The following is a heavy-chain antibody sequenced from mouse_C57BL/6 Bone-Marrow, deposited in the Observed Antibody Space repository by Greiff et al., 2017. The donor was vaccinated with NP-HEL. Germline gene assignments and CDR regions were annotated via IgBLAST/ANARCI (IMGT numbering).Heavy chain of an antibody. D-gene: IGHD1-1*01. CDR2: IYPSDSET. Sequence: QVQLQQPGAELVRPGSSVKLSCKASGYTFTSYWMDWVKQRPGQGLEWIGNIYPSDSETHYNQKFKDKATLTVDKSSSTASMQLSSLTSEDYAVFNWAFYSSGRDDWGQGPTLTVST. J-gene: IGHJ2*01. V-gene: IGHV1-61*01. CDR3: AFYSSGRDD. CDR1: GYTFTSYW.